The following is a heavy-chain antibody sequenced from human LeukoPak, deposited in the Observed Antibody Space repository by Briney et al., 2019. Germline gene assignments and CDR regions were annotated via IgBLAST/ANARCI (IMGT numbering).Heavy chain of an antibody. J-gene: IGHJ6*02. Sequence: SETLSLTCAVYGGSFSGYYWSWIRQPPGKGLEWIGEINHSGSTNYNPSLKSRVTISVDTSKNQFSLKLSSVTAADTAVYYCARGPSNQAYGMDVWGQGTTVTVSS. D-gene: IGHD2-2*01. CDR3: ARGPSNQAYGMDV. CDR2: INHSGST. CDR1: GGSFSGYY. V-gene: IGHV4-34*01.